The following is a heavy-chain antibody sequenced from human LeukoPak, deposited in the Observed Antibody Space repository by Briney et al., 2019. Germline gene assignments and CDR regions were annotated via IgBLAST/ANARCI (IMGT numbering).Heavy chain of an antibody. J-gene: IGHJ3*02. CDR3: AGYCSGGSCTTGRALPDAFDI. Sequence: SETLSLTCTVSGGSISSSSYYWGWIRQPPGKGLEWIGSIYYSGSTYYNPSLKSRVTISVDTSKNQFSLKLSSVTAADTAVYYCAGYCSGGSCTTGRALPDAFDIWGQGTMVTVSS. CDR2: IYYSGST. D-gene: IGHD2-15*01. V-gene: IGHV4-39*07. CDR1: GGSISSSSYY.